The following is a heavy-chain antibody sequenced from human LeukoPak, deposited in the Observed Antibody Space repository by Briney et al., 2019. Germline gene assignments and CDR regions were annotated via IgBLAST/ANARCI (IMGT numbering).Heavy chain of an antibody. J-gene: IGHJ4*02. CDR1: GYSISSGYY. Sequence: SETLSLTCTVSGYSISSGYYWGWIRQPPGKGLEWIGRIYTSGSTDYNPSLKSRVTMSVDTSKNQFSLKLSSVTAADTAVYYCERGPPPDFDCWRQGTLVTVSS. CDR2: IYTSGST. CDR3: ERGPPPDFDC. V-gene: IGHV4-38-2*02.